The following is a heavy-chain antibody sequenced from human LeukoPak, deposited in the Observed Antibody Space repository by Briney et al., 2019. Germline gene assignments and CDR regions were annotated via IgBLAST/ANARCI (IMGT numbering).Heavy chain of an antibody. Sequence: GGSLRLSWAASGFTFSRYWMTWARQAPGKGRGWVANIKQDGSEKFYADSLKGRLIISRDNAKSSLYLQVNSLTVEDTAVYYCAREWDSGWGGTYFDNWGQGTLVTVSS. V-gene: IGHV3-7*01. J-gene: IGHJ4*02. CDR3: AREWDSGWGGTYFDN. D-gene: IGHD1-26*01. CDR2: IKQDGSEK. CDR1: GFTFSRYW.